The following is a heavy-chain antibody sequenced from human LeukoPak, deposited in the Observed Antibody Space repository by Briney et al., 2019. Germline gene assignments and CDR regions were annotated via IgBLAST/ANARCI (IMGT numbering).Heavy chain of an antibody. V-gene: IGHV3-23*01. D-gene: IGHD6-13*01. CDR3: ATPPGDLAAAGLNY. CDR2: ISCSGDST. CDR1: GFTFSGYA. Sequence: GGSLRLSCAASGFTFSGYAMSWFGQPAGKGLEWVSAISCSGDSTYYGDSGKGRFTIFRDNSTSTLFLRLNSLRAEDTAFYYCATPPGDLAAAGLNYWGQGTLVTVSS. J-gene: IGHJ4*02.